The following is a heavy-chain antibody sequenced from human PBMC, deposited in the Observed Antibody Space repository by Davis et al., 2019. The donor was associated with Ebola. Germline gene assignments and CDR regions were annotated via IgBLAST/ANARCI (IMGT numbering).Heavy chain of an antibody. CDR2: IYYSGST. CDR3: ARVRLGDGMDV. Sequence: ESLKISCAASGFTVSSNYMSWVRQPPGKGLEWIGYIYYSGSTNYNPSLKSRVTISVDTSKNQFSLKLSSVTAADTAVYYCARVRLGDGMDVWGQGTTVTVSS. CDR1: GFTVSSNY. J-gene: IGHJ6*02. V-gene: IGHV4-59*02. D-gene: IGHD3-16*01.